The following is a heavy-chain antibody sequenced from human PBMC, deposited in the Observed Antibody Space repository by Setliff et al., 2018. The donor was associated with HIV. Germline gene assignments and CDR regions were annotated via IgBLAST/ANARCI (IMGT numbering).Heavy chain of an antibody. CDR1: GYTFTSYA. Sequence: ASVKVSCKASGYTFTSYAMHWVRQAPGQRLEWMAWINAGNGSTTYAQKFQGRVTVTADESTSTAYMQLSSLRSDDTAVYYCARGRNYDSSGYGDYYYYMDVWGKGTTVTVSS. J-gene: IGHJ6*03. V-gene: IGHV1-3*01. CDR2: INAGNGST. D-gene: IGHD3-22*01. CDR3: ARGRNYDSSGYGDYYYYMDV.